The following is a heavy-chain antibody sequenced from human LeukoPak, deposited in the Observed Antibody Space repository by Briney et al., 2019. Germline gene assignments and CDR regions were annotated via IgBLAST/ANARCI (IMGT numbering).Heavy chain of an antibody. D-gene: IGHD3-10*01. J-gene: IGHJ5*02. CDR3: ARSGSGSYYNAWFDP. CDR2: IYYSGST. CDR1: GGSISSYH. Sequence: RSSETLSLTCTVSGGSISSYHWSWIRQPPGKGLEWIGYIYYSGSTNYNPSLKSRVTISVDTSKNQFSLKLSSVTAADTAVYYCARSGSGSYYNAWFDPWGQGTLVTVSS. V-gene: IGHV4-59*01.